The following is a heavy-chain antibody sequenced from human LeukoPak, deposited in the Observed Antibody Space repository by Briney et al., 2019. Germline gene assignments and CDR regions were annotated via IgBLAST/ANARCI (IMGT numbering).Heavy chain of an antibody. J-gene: IGHJ4*02. CDR2: ISGSGGST. Sequence: PGGSLRLSCAASGFTFSSYAMSWVRQAPGKGLEWVSAISGSGGSTYYADSVKGRFTISRDNSKNTLYLQMNSLRAGDTAVYYCAKDYPATGLPRYYFDYWGQGTLVTVSS. V-gene: IGHV3-23*01. CDR1: GFTFSSYA. CDR3: AKDYPATGLPRYYFDY. D-gene: IGHD3-9*01.